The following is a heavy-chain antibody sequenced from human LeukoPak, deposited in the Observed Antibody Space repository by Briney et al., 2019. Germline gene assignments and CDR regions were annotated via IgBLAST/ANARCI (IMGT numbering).Heavy chain of an antibody. Sequence: GGSLRLSCAASGFTFNNYAMNWVRQAPGKGLEWVSSISGGGDTTYYADSAKGRFTISRDNSQNTLYLQMNSLRAEATAVYYCARDYADYVGYFFFDYWGQGTLVTVSS. CDR3: ARDYADYVGYFFFDY. D-gene: IGHD4-17*01. CDR2: ISGGGDTT. J-gene: IGHJ4*02. V-gene: IGHV3-23*01. CDR1: GFTFNNYA.